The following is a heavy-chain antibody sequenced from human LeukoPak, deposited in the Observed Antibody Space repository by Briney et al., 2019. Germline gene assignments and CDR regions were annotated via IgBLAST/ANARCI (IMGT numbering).Heavy chain of an antibody. J-gene: IGHJ6*04. D-gene: IGHD2-15*01. CDR2: ISGSST. CDR1: GFTLRSYA. Sequence: GGSLRLSCAASGFTLRSYAMSWVRQAPGKGLEWVSIISGSSTYYADSVKGGFTISRDNSNNTLYLQMNSQRAEDTAVYYCAKDESAYCSGGSCYGMDVWGKGTTVTVSS. CDR3: AKDESAYCSGGSCYGMDV. V-gene: IGHV3-23*01.